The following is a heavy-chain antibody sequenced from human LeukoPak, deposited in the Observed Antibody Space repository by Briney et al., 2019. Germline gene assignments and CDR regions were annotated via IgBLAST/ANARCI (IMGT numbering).Heavy chain of an antibody. CDR1: GFTFSGYG. CDR3: TTAGVYGDYEVDFDY. Sequence: GGSLRLSCAASGFTFSGYGMHWVRQAPGKGLEWVGRIKSKTDGGTTDYAAPVKGRFTISRDDSKNTLYLQMNSLKTEDTAVYYCTTAGVYGDYEVDFDYWGQGTLVTVSS. V-gene: IGHV3-15*07. J-gene: IGHJ4*02. CDR2: IKSKTDGGTT. D-gene: IGHD4-17*01.